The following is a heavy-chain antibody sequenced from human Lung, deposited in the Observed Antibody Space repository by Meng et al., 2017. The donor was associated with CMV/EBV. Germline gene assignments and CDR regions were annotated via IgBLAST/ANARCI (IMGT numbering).Heavy chain of an antibody. Sequence: QVQLRESGPALVKPSEILSLTCAVSGDSITNHNWWAWVRQPPGKGLEWIGENPHRGSSAYNPSLKSRVSMSIDKSKNQFSLKLTSVTAADTAVYHCLRRSGGSVWGQGTLVTASS. CDR1: GDSITNHNW. D-gene: IGHD3-10*01. CDR2: NPHRGSS. V-gene: IGHV4-4*02. J-gene: IGHJ1*01. CDR3: LRRSGGSV.